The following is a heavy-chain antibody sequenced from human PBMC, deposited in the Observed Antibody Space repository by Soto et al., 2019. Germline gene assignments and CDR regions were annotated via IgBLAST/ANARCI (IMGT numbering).Heavy chain of an antibody. J-gene: IGHJ3*02. Sequence: QVQLVQSGAEVKKHGASVKVSCKASGYTFTSYGISWVREAPGQGLEWMGWISAYNGNTNYAQKLQGRVTMTTDTSTSTAYMELRSLRSDDTAVYYCARSLWKQLDPDDAFDIWGQGTMVTVSS. CDR3: ARSLWKQLDPDDAFDI. CDR1: GYTFTSYG. V-gene: IGHV1-18*01. CDR2: ISAYNGNT. D-gene: IGHD6-13*01.